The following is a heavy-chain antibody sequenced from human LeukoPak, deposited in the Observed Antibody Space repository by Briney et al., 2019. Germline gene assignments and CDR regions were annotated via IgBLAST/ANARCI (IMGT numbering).Heavy chain of an antibody. J-gene: IGHJ5*02. CDR2: IYTTGST. CDR3: ARSSGDL. V-gene: IGHV4-61*02. D-gene: IGHD3-10*01. Sequence: PSETLSLTCTVSGGSISSSSYYWTWIRQPAGKGLEWIGRIYTTGSTNYNPSLKSRVTISLDTPKNQFSLKVSSVTASDTAVYYCARSSGDLWGQGTLVTVSS. CDR1: GGSISSSSYY.